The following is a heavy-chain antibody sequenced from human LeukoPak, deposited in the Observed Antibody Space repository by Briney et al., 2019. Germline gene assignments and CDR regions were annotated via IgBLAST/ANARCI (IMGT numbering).Heavy chain of an antibody. J-gene: IGHJ3*02. Sequence: GGSLRLSCAASGFTFSSYAMHWVRQAPGKGLEWVAVISYDGSNKYYADSVRGRFTISRDNSKNTLYLQMDSLRAGDTAVYYCARIRRLRSLENAFDIWGQGTMVTVSS. CDR1: GFTFSSYA. V-gene: IGHV3-30*04. CDR2: ISYDGSNK. D-gene: IGHD4-17*01. CDR3: ARIRRLRSLENAFDI.